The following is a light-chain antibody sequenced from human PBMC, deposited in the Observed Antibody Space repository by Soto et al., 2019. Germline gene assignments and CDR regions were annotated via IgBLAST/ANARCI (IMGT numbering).Light chain of an antibody. CDR3: QQYNRYLFT. J-gene: IGKJ3*01. Sequence: DIQMTQSPSTLSASVGDRVTITCRASQSISTWLAWYQQKPGKAPKLLIYDASSLESGVPSRFSGSGSGTEFTLTISSLQPDDFAPYYCQQYNRYLFTFGPGTKVDLK. V-gene: IGKV1-5*01. CDR2: DAS. CDR1: QSISTW.